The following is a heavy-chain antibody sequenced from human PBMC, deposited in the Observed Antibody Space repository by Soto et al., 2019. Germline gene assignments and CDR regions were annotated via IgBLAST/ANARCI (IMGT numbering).Heavy chain of an antibody. CDR1: GGSISSYY. J-gene: IGHJ3*02. Sequence: SETLSLTCTVSGGSISSYYWSWIRQPPGKGLEWIGYIYYSGSTNYNPSLKSRVTISVDTSKNQFSLKLSSVTAADTAVYYCAREEGGDIVVVPAAPPGAFDIWGQGTMVTVSS. CDR2: IYYSGST. D-gene: IGHD2-2*01. CDR3: AREEGGDIVVVPAAPPGAFDI. V-gene: IGHV4-59*01.